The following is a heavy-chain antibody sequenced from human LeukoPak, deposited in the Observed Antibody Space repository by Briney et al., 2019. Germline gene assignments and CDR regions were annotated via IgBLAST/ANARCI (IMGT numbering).Heavy chain of an antibody. V-gene: IGHV3-48*02. D-gene: IGHD4-17*01. CDR1: GFTFSTYN. CDR3: ARDGTYGDYNYYYGLDV. J-gene: IGHJ6*02. Sequence: PGGSLRLSCAASGFTFSTYNMNWVRQAPGKGLEWVSYISGSSSTIYYADSVKGRFTISRDNAKNSLYLQMNSLRDEDTAVYYCARDGTYGDYNYYYGLDVWGQGTPVTVSS. CDR2: ISGSSSTI.